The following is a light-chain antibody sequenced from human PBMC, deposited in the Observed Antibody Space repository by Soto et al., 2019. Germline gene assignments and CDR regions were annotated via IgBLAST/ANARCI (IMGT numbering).Light chain of an antibody. Sequence: ESVLTQSPGTLSLSPGERAALSCRASQSVSSSYLAWYQQKSGQAPRLLIYAASTRATGIPDRFSGSGSGTDFTLTISRLEPEDFAVYYCQQRGKWPSTFGPGTKVEMK. CDR3: QQRGKWPST. CDR2: AAS. J-gene: IGKJ2*02. V-gene: IGKV3D-20*02. CDR1: QSVSSSY.